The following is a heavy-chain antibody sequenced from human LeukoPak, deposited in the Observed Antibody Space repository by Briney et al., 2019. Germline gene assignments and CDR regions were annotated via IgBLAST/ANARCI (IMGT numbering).Heavy chain of an antibody. CDR2: IIPILGTA. Sequence: ASGKVSCKASGCTFSSYAISWVRQAPGQGLEWMGGIIPILGTANYAQKFQGRVTITTDESTSTAYMELSSLRSEDTAVYYCARAGADPSYGWMYYFDYWGQGTLVTVSS. CDR1: GCTFSSYA. D-gene: IGHD5-18*01. V-gene: IGHV1-69*05. CDR3: ARAGADPSYGWMYYFDY. J-gene: IGHJ4*02.